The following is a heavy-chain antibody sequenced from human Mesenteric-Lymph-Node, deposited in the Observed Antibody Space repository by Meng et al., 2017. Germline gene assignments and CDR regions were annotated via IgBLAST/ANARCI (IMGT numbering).Heavy chain of an antibody. CDR1: GGTFSSYA. Sequence: QVQRVQLGAEVKKLGSSVKVSCKASGGTFSSYAISWVRQAPGQGLEWMGGIIPIFGTANYAQKFQGRVTITADESTSTAYMELSSLRSEDTAVYYCARDDSSGYYVHWFDPWGQGTLVTVSS. D-gene: IGHD3-22*01. J-gene: IGHJ5*02. CDR2: IIPIFGTA. CDR3: ARDDSSGYYVHWFDP. V-gene: IGHV1-69*01.